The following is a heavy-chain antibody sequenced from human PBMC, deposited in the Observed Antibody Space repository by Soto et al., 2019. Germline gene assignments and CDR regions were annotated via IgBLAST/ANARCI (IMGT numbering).Heavy chain of an antibody. CDR1: GDSISSYN. CDR2: FRSGGGT. V-gene: IGHV4-59*08. J-gene: IGHJ6*02. CDR3: VRQGIGVLHGLVDV. D-gene: IGHD3-10*01. Sequence: QVQLQESGPGLVKPSETLSLTCTVSGDSISSYNLAWIRQPPGKGLEWIGYFRSGGGTSYNPSLKGRVAISADTAMQQFSLRLSSVTAADTAVYYCVRQGIGVLHGLVDVWGHGTTVTVSS.